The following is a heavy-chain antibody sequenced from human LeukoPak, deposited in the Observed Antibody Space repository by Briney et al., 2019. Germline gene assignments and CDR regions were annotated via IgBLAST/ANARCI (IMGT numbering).Heavy chain of an antibody. CDR3: ARTEYQLHYDILTGYSSYYFDL. J-gene: IGHJ2*01. Sequence: PGGSLRLSCAASGFTFSSYNLNWVRQAPGKGLEWVSYISGSSITIYYADSVKGRFTISRDNAKNSLYLQMNSLRAEDTAIYYCARTEYQLHYDILTGYSSYYFDLWGRGTLVTVSS. D-gene: IGHD3-9*01. V-gene: IGHV3-48*01. CDR1: GFTFSSYN. CDR2: ISGSSITI.